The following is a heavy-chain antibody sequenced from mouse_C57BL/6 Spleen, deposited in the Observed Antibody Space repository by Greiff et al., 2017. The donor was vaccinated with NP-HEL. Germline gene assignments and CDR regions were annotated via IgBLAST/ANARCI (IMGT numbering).Heavy chain of an antibody. J-gene: IGHJ2*01. Sequence: EVQGVESGPELVKPGASVKISCKASGYTFTDYYMNWVKQSHGKSLEWIGDINPNNGGTSYNQKFKGKATLTVDKSSSTAYMELRSLTSEDSAVYYCARLGKLGYFDYWGQGTTLTVSS. CDR1: GYTFTDYY. V-gene: IGHV1-26*01. CDR2: INPNNGGT. D-gene: IGHD4-1*01. CDR3: ARLGKLGYFDY.